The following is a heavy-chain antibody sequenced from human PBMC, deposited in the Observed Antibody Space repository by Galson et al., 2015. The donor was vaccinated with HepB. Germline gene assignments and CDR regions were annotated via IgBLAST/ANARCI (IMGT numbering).Heavy chain of an antibody. CDR3: ARDVQTLTMVRGWGYYYYGMDV. V-gene: IGHV1-18*04. D-gene: IGHD3-10*01. CDR1: GYTFTSYG. Sequence: SVKVSCKASGYTFTSYGISWVRQAPGQGLEWMGWISAYNGNTNYAQKLQGRVTMTTDTSTSTAYMELRSLRSDDTAVYYCARDVQTLTMVRGWGYYYYGMDVWGQGTTVTVSS. J-gene: IGHJ6*02. CDR2: ISAYNGNT.